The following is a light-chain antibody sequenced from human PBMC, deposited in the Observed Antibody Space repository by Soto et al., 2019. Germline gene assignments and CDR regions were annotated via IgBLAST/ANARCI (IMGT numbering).Light chain of an antibody. V-gene: IGKV3D-15*01. Sequence: IVMTQSPATLSVSPVESATLSCMASQRISTNLAWYQHKRGQAPRLLIYGASTRATGIPARFSGSGSETEFTLTITSLQSEDFAVYYCQHYNNWPAWTFGQGTKVDIK. J-gene: IGKJ1*01. CDR2: GAS. CDR1: QRISTN. CDR3: QHYNNWPAWT.